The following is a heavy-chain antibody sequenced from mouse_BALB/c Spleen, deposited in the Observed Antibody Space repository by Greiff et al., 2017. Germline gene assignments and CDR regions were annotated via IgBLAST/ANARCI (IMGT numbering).Heavy chain of an antibody. CDR3: ARNRYGSSPYYAMDY. CDR1: GYSFTGYY. CDR2: ISCYNGAT. D-gene: IGHD1-1*01. J-gene: IGHJ4*01. Sequence: LVKTGASVKISCKASGYSFTGYYMHWVKQSHGKSLEWIGYISCYNGATSYNQKFKGKATFTVDTSSSTAYMQFNSLTSEDSAVYYCARNRYGSSPYYAMDYWGQGTSVTVSS. V-gene: IGHV1S34*01.